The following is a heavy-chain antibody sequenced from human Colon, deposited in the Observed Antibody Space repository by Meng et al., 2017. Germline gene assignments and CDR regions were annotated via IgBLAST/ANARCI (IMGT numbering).Heavy chain of an antibody. CDR3: VLGSCWSFKY. CDR1: AFTFSDSW. Sequence: GESLKISCAASAFTFSDSWMNWVRQAPGKVLEWVANMKQDGSAIYYVDSVKGRFTISRDNAENSLHLQMDSLRGEDAAIYYCVLGSCWSFKYWGQGTLVTVSS. V-gene: IGHV3-7*01. J-gene: IGHJ4*02. D-gene: IGHD6-19*01. CDR2: MKQDGSAI.